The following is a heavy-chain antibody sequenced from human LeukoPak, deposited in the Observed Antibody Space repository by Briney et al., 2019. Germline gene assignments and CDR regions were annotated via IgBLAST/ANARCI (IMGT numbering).Heavy chain of an antibody. D-gene: IGHD6-13*01. Sequence: GRSLSLSCAASGFTFSSYVMNWVRQAPGKGLEWVASISYDGSNKYCADSVKGRFTISRDNSKNTLYLEMNSLRAEDTAVYYCARNRQLDYWGQGTLVTVSS. J-gene: IGHJ4*02. CDR1: GFTFSSYV. V-gene: IGHV3-30*04. CDR3: ARNRQLDY. CDR2: ISYDGSNK.